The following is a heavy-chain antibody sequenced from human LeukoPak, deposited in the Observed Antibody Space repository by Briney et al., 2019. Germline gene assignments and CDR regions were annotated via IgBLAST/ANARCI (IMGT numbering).Heavy chain of an antibody. CDR1: GFTFSSYA. J-gene: IGHJ4*02. CDR3: ARDGGYIRQWLAY. Sequence: GGSLRLSCAASGFTFSSYAMHWVRQAPGKGLEWVAVISYDGSNKYYADSVKGRFTISRDNSKNTLYLQMNSLRAEDTAVYYCARDGGYIRQWLAYWGPGTLVTVSS. CDR2: ISYDGSNK. D-gene: IGHD6-19*01. V-gene: IGHV3-30-3*01.